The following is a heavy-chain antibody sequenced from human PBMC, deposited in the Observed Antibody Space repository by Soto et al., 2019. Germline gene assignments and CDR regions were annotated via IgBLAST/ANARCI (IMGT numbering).Heavy chain of an antibody. V-gene: IGHV4-59*12. CDR3: ARDGLSSSSSFDY. J-gene: IGHJ4*02. Sequence: TCTVSGGSISSYYWSWIRQPPGKGLEWIGYIYYSGSTNYNPSLKSRVTISVDTSKNQFSLKPSSVTAADTAVYYCARDGLSSSSSFDYWGQGTLVTVSS. D-gene: IGHD6-6*01. CDR2: IYYSGST. CDR1: GGSISSYY.